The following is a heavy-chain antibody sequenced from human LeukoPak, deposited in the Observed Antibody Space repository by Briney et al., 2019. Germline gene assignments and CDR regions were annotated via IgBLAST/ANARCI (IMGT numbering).Heavy chain of an antibody. D-gene: IGHD6-13*01. V-gene: IGHV3-21*01. CDR3: ARDEWGAAAP. CDR1: GFTFSSYS. J-gene: IGHJ4*02. CDR2: ISSSSSYI. Sequence: AGGPLRLSCAASGFTFSSYSMNWVRQAPGKGLEWVSSISSSSSYIYYADSVKGRFTIFRDNAKNSLYLQMNSLRAEDTAVYYCARDEWGAAAPWGQGTLVTVSS.